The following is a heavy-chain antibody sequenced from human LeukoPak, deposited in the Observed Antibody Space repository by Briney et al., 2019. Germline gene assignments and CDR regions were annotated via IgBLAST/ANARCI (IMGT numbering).Heavy chain of an antibody. CDR2: IGGTGVRT. D-gene: IGHD3-22*01. CDR3: ARDYYDSSGYYRRDAFDI. CDR1: GFTFSSYA. V-gene: IGHV3-23*01. J-gene: IGHJ3*02. Sequence: GGSLRLSCASSGFTFSSYAMSWVRQAPGKGLEWVSTIGGTGVRTYYADSVKGRFTISRDNAKNTLYLQMNSLRAEDTAVYYCARDYYDSSGYYRRDAFDIWGQGTMVTVSS.